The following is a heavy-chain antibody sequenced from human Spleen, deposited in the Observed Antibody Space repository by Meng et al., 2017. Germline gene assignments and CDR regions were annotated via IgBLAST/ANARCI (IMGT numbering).Heavy chain of an antibody. V-gene: IGHV1-2*06. CDR1: GNSFTHYY. J-gene: IGHJ4*02. Sequence: VSLVRSGSEVNKPGTSVQVASKASGNSFTHYYIHWVRQAPGQGLEWMGRINPIGGGTNYAQKFQGRVTMSRDTSISTAYMELSSLRSDDTAVYYCARDGSSSWSTDYWGQGTLVTVSS. CDR3: ARDGSSSWSTDY. CDR2: INPIGGGT. D-gene: IGHD6-13*01.